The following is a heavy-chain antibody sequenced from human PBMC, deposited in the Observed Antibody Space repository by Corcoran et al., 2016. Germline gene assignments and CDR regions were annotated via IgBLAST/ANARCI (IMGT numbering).Heavy chain of an antibody. J-gene: IGHJ3*02. Sequence: QLQLQESGPGLVKPSETLSLTCTVSGGSISSSSYYWGWIRQPPGKGLEWIGSIYYSGSTYYNPSLKSRVTISVDTSKNQFSLKLSSVTAADTAVYYCASQGYYDYVWGSYRPPMGFDAFDIWGQGTMVTVSS. CDR1: GGSISSSSYY. V-gene: IGHV4-39*07. CDR2: IYYSGST. CDR3: ASQGYYDYVWGSYRPPMGFDAFDI. D-gene: IGHD3-16*02.